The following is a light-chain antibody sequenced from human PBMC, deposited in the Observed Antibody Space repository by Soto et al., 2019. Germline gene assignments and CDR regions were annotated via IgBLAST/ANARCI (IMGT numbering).Light chain of an antibody. CDR1: QSVSSSY. CDR3: QQYGSSHT. J-gene: IGKJ5*01. Sequence: EIVLTQSPGTLSLSPGERATLSCRASQSVSSSYLAWYQQKPGQAPRLLICGASSRATGIPDRFSGSGSGTDFTLTISRLEPEDFAVYYSQQYGSSHTFGQGTRLEIK. V-gene: IGKV3-20*01. CDR2: GAS.